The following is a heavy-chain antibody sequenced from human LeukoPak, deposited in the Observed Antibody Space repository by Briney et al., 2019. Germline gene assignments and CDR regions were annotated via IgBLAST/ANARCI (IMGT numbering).Heavy chain of an antibody. J-gene: IGHJ4*02. V-gene: IGHV4-59*01. Sequence: PSETLSLTCTVSGGSISSYYWSWIRQPPGKGLEWIGYIYYSGSTNYNPSLKSRVTISVDTSKNQFSLKLSSVTAADTTVYYCARGSDNWNDVNYFDYWGQGTLITVSS. CDR2: IYYSGST. CDR3: ARGSDNWNDVNYFDY. D-gene: IGHD1-20*01. CDR1: GGSISSYY.